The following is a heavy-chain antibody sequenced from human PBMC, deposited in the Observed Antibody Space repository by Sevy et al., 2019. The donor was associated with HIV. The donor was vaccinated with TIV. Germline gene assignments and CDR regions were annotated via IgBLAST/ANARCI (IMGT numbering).Heavy chain of an antibody. J-gene: IGHJ5*02. D-gene: IGHD1-7*01. V-gene: IGHV4-34*01. CDR2: INHSGST. Sequence: SETLSLTCAVYGGSFSGYYWSWIRQPPGKGLEWIGEINHSGSTNYNPSLKSRVTISVDTSKNQFSLKLSSVTAADTAVYYCASVNWDLHWFDPWGQGTLVTVSS. CDR1: GGSFSGYY. CDR3: ASVNWDLHWFDP.